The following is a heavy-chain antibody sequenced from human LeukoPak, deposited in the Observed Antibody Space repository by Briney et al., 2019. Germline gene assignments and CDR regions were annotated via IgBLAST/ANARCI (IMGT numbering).Heavy chain of an antibody. CDR2: ISSSSSTI. Sequence: GGSLRLSCAASGFTFSSYSMNWVRQAPGKGLEWVSYISSSSSTIYYADSVKGRFTISRDNAKNSLYLQMNSLRAEDTAVYYCTTAGGFWAYVFDYWGQGTLVTVSS. D-gene: IGHD3-16*01. J-gene: IGHJ4*02. V-gene: IGHV3-48*01. CDR3: TTAGGFWAYVFDY. CDR1: GFTFSSYS.